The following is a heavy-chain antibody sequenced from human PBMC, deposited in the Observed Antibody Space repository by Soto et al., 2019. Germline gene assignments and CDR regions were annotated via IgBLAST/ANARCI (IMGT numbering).Heavy chain of an antibody. CDR3: ARGNFYNGLDV. Sequence: QVQLQQWGAGLVKPSETLSLTCAVSGGSFSDNYWSWMRRPPGKGLEWIGEINPTGSTHYNPSLKRRVTISKDTSQNHFSMKLSSVTAADTGVYYCARGNFYNGLDVWDQGTTVTVSS. V-gene: IGHV4-34*01. CDR2: INPTGST. CDR1: GGSFSDNY. J-gene: IGHJ6*02.